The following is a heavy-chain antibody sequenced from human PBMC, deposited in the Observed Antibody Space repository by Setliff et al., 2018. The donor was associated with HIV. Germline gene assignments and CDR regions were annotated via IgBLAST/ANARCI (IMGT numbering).Heavy chain of an antibody. CDR3: ARDSSSSVDY. V-gene: IGHV4-38-2*02. J-gene: IGHJ4*02. Sequence: SETLSLTCTVSGYSISSGYYWGWIRQPPGKGLEWSGSIYHSGSTYYNPSLKSRVTISVDTSKNQFSLKLSSVTAADTAVYYCARDSSSSVDYWGQGTLVTVSS. CDR2: IYHSGST. D-gene: IGHD6-6*01. CDR1: GYSISSGYY.